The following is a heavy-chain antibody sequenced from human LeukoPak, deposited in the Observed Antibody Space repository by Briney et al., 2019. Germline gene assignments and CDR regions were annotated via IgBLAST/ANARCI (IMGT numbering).Heavy chain of an antibody. CDR3: ARFGTCSGGSCYSRGAFDI. CDR1: GGSISSGGYY. V-gene: IGHV4-30-4*01. CDR2: IYYSGIT. Sequence: SETLSLTCTVSGGSISSGGYYWSWIRRPPGKGLEWIGYIYYSGITYYNPSLKSRVTVSVDTSKTQFSLKLNSVTAADTAVYYCARFGTCSGGSCYSRGAFDIWGQGTMVTVSS. J-gene: IGHJ3*02. D-gene: IGHD2-15*01.